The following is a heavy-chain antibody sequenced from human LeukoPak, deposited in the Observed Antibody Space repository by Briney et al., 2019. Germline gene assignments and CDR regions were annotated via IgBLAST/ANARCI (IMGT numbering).Heavy chain of an antibody. CDR3: ARAPPITRGPFDP. D-gene: IGHD3-10*01. J-gene: IGHJ5*02. CDR1: GYTFTGYY. CDR2: INPNSGGT. V-gene: IGHV1-2*02. Sequence: ASVKVSRKASGYTFTGYYMHWVRQAPGQGLEWMGWINPNSGGTIYAQKFQGRVTMTRDTSISTVYMELSRLRSDDTAVYYCARAPPITRGPFDPWGQGTLVTVSS.